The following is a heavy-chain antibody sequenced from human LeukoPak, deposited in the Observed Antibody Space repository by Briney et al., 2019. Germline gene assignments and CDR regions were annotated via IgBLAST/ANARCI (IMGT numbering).Heavy chain of an antibody. CDR3: VRDKDWSYDY. CDR2: IRGKAYGGTT. D-gene: IGHD3-9*01. J-gene: IGHJ4*02. CDR1: GFTLVDYG. Sequence: GGSLRLSCTASGFTLVDYGVDWVRQAPGRGLQWVGFIRGKAYGGTTEYAASVKGRFSISRDDSNTIAYLHMNSLKTEDTAVYYCVRDKDWSYDYWGQGTLVTVSS. V-gene: IGHV3-49*04.